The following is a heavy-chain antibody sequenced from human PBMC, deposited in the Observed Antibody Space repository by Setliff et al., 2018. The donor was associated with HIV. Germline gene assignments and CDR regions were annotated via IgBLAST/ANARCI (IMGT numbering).Heavy chain of an antibody. D-gene: IGHD3-10*01. Sequence: GGSLRLSCVASGITVSGIYMTWVRQAPGKGLEWVSVINGGTTTYYADSVKGRFTISRDNSKNTLYLQMNSLRVEDTAMYYCASSGSGSYINWFGPWGQGTLVTVSS. V-gene: IGHV3-66*02. CDR2: INGGTTT. CDR3: ASSGSGSYINWFGP. J-gene: IGHJ5*02. CDR1: GITVSGIY.